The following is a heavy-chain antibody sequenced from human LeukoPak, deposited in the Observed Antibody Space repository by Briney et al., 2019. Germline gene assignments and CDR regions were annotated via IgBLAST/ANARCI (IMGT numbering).Heavy chain of an antibody. J-gene: IGHJ4*02. V-gene: IGHV4-59*08. D-gene: IGHD3-3*01. CDR2: IYYSGST. CDR1: GGSISSYY. Sequence: PSETLSLTCTVSGGSISSYYWSWIRQPPGKGLEWIGYIYYSGSTNYNPSLKSRVTISVDTSKNQFSLKLSSVTAADTAVYYCARQADFWSGSGYYFDYWGQGTLVTVSS. CDR3: ARQADFWSGSGYYFDY.